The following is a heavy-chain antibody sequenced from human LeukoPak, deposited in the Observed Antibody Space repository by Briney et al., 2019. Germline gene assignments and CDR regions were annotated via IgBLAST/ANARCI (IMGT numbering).Heavy chain of an antibody. CDR3: ARGGLGSAFDN. CDR1: GFTFSSYA. V-gene: IGHV3-30-3*01. D-gene: IGHD6-19*01. CDR2: ISYDGSNK. J-gene: IGHJ4*02. Sequence: PGGSLRLSCAASGFTFSSYAMHWVRQAPGKGLEWVAVISYDGSNKYYADSVKGRFTISRDNSKNTLYLQMNSLRAEDTAVYYCARGGLGSAFDNWGQGTLVTVSS.